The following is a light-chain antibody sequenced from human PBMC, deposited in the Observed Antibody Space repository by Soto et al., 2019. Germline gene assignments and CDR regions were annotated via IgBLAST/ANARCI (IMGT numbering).Light chain of an antibody. CDR2: DAS. V-gene: IGKV3-11*01. Sequence: EIVLTQSPATLSLSPGERATLSCRASPSVSSYLAWYQQKAGQAPRLLIYDASNSATGIPARFSGSGSGTDFTLTISSLEPEDFAVYYCQQRSNWPWTFGQGTKVEIK. CDR1: PSVSSY. J-gene: IGKJ1*01. CDR3: QQRSNWPWT.